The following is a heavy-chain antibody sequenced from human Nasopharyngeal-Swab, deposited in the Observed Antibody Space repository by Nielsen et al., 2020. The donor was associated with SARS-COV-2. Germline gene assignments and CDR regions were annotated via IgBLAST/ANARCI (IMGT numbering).Heavy chain of an antibody. Sequence: AEKVSCKASGGTVSSYAISWVRQAPGQGREGMGGIIPIFGTANYAQKFQGRVTITADESTSTAYMELSSLRSEDTAVYYCASFPYDSSGSYYYYGMDVWGQGTTVTVSS. CDR3: ASFPYDSSGSYYYYGMDV. CDR2: IIPIFGTA. D-gene: IGHD3-22*01. V-gene: IGHV1-69*13. J-gene: IGHJ6*02. CDR1: GGTVSSYA.